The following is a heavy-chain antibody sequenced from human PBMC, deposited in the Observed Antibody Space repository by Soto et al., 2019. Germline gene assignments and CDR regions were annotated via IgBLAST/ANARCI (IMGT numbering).Heavy chain of an antibody. J-gene: IGHJ4*02. D-gene: IGHD6-19*01. CDR3: ARDEYISAY. CDR2: IGSGGSPI. V-gene: IGHV3-11*01. CDR1: GFTFSDFY. Sequence: QVQLVESGGGLVKPGGSLRLSCAASGFTFSDFYMTWIRQAPGKGLEWIAYIGSGGSPIYYADSVKGRFTISWDNSKKSLYLQMNSLRADDTAMYFWARDEYISAYWGQGTLVTVSS.